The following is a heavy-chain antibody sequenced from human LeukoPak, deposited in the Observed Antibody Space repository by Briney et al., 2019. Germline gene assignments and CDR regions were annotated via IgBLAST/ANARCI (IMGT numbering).Heavy chain of an antibody. CDR2: ISWNSGSI. J-gene: IGHJ4*02. CDR3: AKDMGSGSLGGYFDY. V-gene: IGHV3-9*01. Sequence: SLRLSCAASGFTFDDYAMHWVRQAPGKGLEWVSGISWNSGSIGYADSVKGRFTISRDNAKNSLYLQMNSLRAEDTALYYCAKDMGSGSLGGYFDYWGQGTLVTVSS. D-gene: IGHD1-26*01. CDR1: GFTFDDYA.